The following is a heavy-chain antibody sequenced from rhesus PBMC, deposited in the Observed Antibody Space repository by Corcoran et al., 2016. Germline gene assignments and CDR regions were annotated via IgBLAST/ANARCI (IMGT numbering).Heavy chain of an antibody. CDR1: GYSISSGYY. D-gene: IGHD6-13*01. CDR2: IPYGGST. CDR3: ARELAAGPEDV. V-gene: IGHV4-122*02. J-gene: IGHJ5-2*02. Sequence: QVQLQESGPGLVKPSETLSLPCAVSGYSISSGYYWSWIRQPPGKGLEWIGYIPYGGSTSYNPSLKSRVTISRDTSKNPFSLKLSSVTAADTAVYYCARELAAGPEDVWGRGVLVTVSS.